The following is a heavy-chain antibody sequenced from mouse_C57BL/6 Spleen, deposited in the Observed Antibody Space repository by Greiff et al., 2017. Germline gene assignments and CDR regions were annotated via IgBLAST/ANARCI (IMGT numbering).Heavy chain of an antibody. CDR1: GFTFSSYA. D-gene: IGHD2-3*01. CDR2: ISDGGSYT. V-gene: IGHV5-4*01. CDR3: ARDDGYYVYAMDY. J-gene: IGHJ4*01. Sequence: EVMLVESGGGLVKPGGSLKLSCAASGFTFSSYAMSWVRQTPEKRLEWVATISDGGSYTYYPDNVKGRFTISRDNAKNNLYLQMSHLKSEDTAMYYCARDDGYYVYAMDYWGQGTSVTVSS.